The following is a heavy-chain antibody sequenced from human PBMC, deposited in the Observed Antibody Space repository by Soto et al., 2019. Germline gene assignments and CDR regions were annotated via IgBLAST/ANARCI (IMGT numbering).Heavy chain of an antibody. J-gene: IGHJ4*02. CDR1: GGSISSGGYY. V-gene: IGHV4-31*03. CDR2: IYYSGST. Sequence: PSETLSLTCTVSGGSISSGGYYWSWIRQHPGKGLEWIGYIYYSGSTYYNPSLKSRVTISVDTSKNQFSLKLSSVTAADTAVYYCARHGTDRNFDYWGQGTLVTVSS. D-gene: IGHD1-1*01. CDR3: ARHGTDRNFDY.